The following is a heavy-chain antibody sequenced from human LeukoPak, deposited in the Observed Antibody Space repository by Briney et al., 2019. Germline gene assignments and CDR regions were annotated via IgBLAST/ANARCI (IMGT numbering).Heavy chain of an antibody. CDR1: GGSISSSSYY. CDR3: ARDQPVLWFGELPNWFDP. V-gene: IGHV4-39*07. CDR2: IYYSGST. Sequence: SETLSLTCTVSGGSISSSSYYWGWIRQPPGKGLEWIGSIYYSGSTYYNPSLKSRVTISVDTSKNQFSLKLSSVTAADTAVYYCARDQPVLWFGELPNWFDPWGQGTLVTVSS. D-gene: IGHD3-10*01. J-gene: IGHJ5*02.